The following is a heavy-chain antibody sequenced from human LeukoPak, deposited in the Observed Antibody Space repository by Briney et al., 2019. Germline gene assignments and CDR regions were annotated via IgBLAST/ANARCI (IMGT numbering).Heavy chain of an antibody. V-gene: IGHV4-59*08. CDR3: ARLLRPGGRKGDAFDI. CDR1: GGSISGHH. D-gene: IGHD1-26*01. Sequence: SQTQSLTCTVSGGSISGHHWTWIRQPPGTGLEWIGYFYDSGDFNYNPSLKSRVTIWMDMSNNQFSLTMSSVTAADTAMYYCARLLRPGGRKGDAFDIWGQGTLVTVSS. CDR2: FYDSGDF. J-gene: IGHJ3*02.